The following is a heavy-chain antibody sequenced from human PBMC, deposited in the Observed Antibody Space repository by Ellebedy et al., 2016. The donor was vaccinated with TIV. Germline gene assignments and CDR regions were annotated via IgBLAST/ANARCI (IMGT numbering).Heavy chain of an antibody. CDR3: ARDGGWGLQPYAFDI. V-gene: IGHV5-10-1*01. CDR2: IDPSDSYT. D-gene: IGHD5-24*01. CDR1: GYSFTSYW. Sequence: GESLKISCKGSGYSFTSYWIGWVRQMPGKGLEWMGRIDPSDSYTNYSPSFQGHVTISADKSISTAYLQWSSLKASDTAMYYCARDGGWGLQPYAFDIWGQGTMVTVSS. J-gene: IGHJ3*02.